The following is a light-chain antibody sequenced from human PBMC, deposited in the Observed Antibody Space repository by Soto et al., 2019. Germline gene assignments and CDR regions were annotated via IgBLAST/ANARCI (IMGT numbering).Light chain of an antibody. CDR1: QSIGIY. CDR2: AAS. CDR3: QQSYSIPIT. V-gene: IGKV1-39*01. Sequence: DIQMTQSPSSLSASVGDRVTITCRATQSIGIYLNWYQHKPGKAPKLLIYAASTLKSGVPSGFSGSGSGTAFTLTISSLQPEDFATYYCQQSYSIPITFGQGTRLEI. J-gene: IGKJ5*01.